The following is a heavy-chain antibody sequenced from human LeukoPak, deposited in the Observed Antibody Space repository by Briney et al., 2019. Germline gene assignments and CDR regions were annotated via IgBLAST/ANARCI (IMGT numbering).Heavy chain of an antibody. D-gene: IGHD6-19*01. Sequence: PGGSLRLSCAASGFTFSSYAMHWVRQAPGKGLEWEAVISYDGSNKYYADSVKGRFTISRDNSKNTLYLQMNSLRAEDTAVYYCARADSSGWWGEFDYWGQGTLVTVSS. CDR1: GFTFSSYA. CDR2: ISYDGSNK. J-gene: IGHJ4*02. CDR3: ARADSSGWWGEFDY. V-gene: IGHV3-30*01.